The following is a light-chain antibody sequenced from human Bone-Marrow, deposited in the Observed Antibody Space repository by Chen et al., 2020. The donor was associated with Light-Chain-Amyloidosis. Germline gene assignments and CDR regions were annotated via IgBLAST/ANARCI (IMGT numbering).Light chain of an antibody. CDR1: SSDVGGHKS. J-gene: IGLJ1*01. CDR3: SSYTSDNTFV. V-gene: IGLV2-14*01. Sequence: QSALTQPASVSGSPVQSIIISCTGTSSDVGGHKSVSWYQHHPDRVPKLIIYEVENRPSGISDRFSASKSGNTASLSISGLQEDDEAEYYCSSYTSDNTFVFGSGTKVTV. CDR2: EVE.